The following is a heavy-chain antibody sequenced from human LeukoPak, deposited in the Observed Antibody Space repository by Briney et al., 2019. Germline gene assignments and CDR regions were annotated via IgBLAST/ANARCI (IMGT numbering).Heavy chain of an antibody. CDR1: GFTFSNYG. CDR3: ARDPLTGSYGVNWLDP. Sequence: GSLRLSCATSGFTFSNYGMHWVRQAPGKGLEWVVVISHDGSNNNYADSVKGRFTISRDNSKNTVYLQMNSLRVEDTAIYYCARDPLTGSYGVNWLDPWGQGTLVTVSS. CDR2: ISHDGSNN. J-gene: IGHJ5*02. D-gene: IGHD1-26*01. V-gene: IGHV3-30*03.